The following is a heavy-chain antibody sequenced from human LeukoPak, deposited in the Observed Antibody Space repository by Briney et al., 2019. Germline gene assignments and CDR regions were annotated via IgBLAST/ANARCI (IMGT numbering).Heavy chain of an antibody. V-gene: IGHV7-4-1*02. CDR1: GGTFSSYA. Sequence: ASVKVSCKASGGTFSSYAISWVRQAPGQGLEWMGWINTNTGNPTYAQGFTGRFVFSLDTSVSTAYLQISSLKAEDTAVYYCARDQCSSTSCYRASYYYYGMDVWGQGTTVTVSS. J-gene: IGHJ6*02. CDR2: INTNTGNP. D-gene: IGHD2-2*02. CDR3: ARDQCSSTSCYRASYYYYGMDV.